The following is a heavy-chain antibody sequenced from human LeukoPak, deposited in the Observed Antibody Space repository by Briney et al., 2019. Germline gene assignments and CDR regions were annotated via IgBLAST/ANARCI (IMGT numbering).Heavy chain of an antibody. CDR2: IKQDGSEK. CDR3: ARGGRFSSWSIRYYSYFDY. Sequence: GGSLRLSCAASGFTFSSYWMSWVRQAPGKGLEWVANIKQDGSEKYYVDSVKGRFTISRDNAKNSLYLQLNSLRAEDTAVYYCARGGRFSSWSIRYYSYFDYWGQGTLVTVSS. D-gene: IGHD6-13*01. V-gene: IGHV3-7*01. J-gene: IGHJ4*02. CDR1: GFTFSSYW.